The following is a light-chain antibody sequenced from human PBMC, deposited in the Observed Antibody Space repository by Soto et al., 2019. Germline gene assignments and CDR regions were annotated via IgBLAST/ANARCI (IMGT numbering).Light chain of an antibody. V-gene: IGLV1-40*01. CDR2: ANN. CDR3: QSYDSSLSGHVV. J-gene: IGLJ2*01. Sequence: QSVLTQPPSVSGAPGQRVTISCTGSSSNIGAGYDVHWYQQLPGTAPKLLIYANNNRPSGVPDRFSGSKSGTSASLAITGLQAEDEADYYCQSYDSSLSGHVVFGGGIKVTVL. CDR1: SSNIGAGYD.